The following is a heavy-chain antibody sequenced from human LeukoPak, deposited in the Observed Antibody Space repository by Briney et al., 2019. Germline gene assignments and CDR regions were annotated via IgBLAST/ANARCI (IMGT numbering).Heavy chain of an antibody. CDR2: INPSGGST. CDR3: ARDFDGITMTVGY. Sequence: ASVTVSFKASGYTFTSYYMHWVRQAPGQGLEWMGIINPSGGSTSYAQKFQGRVTMTRDMSTSTVYMELSSLRSEDTAVYYCARDFDGITMTVGYWGQGTLVTVSS. J-gene: IGHJ4*02. V-gene: IGHV1-46*01. D-gene: IGHD3-3*01. CDR1: GYTFTSYY.